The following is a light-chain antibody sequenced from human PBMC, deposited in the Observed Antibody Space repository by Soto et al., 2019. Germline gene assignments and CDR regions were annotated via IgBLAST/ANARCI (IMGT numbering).Light chain of an antibody. CDR1: QSITTY. Sequence: DIQMTQSPSSLSASVGDRVTITCRASQSITTYLNWYQQRPGTAPKVLIFAASTLQSGVPSRFSGSGSGTDFTLTISRLQPEDVATYYCQQSYKTPLTFGGGTKVEIK. J-gene: IGKJ4*01. CDR2: AAS. V-gene: IGKV1-39*01. CDR3: QQSYKTPLT.